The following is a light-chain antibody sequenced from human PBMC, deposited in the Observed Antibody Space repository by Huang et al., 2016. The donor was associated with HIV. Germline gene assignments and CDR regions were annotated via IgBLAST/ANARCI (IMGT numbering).Light chain of an antibody. CDR3: QQRGTWPPLT. CDR1: QSVGSF. J-gene: IGKJ4*01. V-gene: IGKV3-11*01. CDR2: DAA. Sequence: EIVLTQSPATLSLSPGYRVTLSCRASQSVGSFLAWYQQKPGQPPRLLIYDAANRAAGIPARFSGSGSGTDFTLTISSLEPEDFAVYYCQQRGTWPPLTVGGGTKVEIK.